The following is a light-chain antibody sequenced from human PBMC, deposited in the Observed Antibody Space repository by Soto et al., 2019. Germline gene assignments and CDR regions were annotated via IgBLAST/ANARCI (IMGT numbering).Light chain of an antibody. V-gene: IGKV3-20*01. Sequence: EIVLTQSPVTLSLSPGERATLSCRASQRITSNFLAWFQQKAGLAPRLLIYGASTRASGVPDRFSGCGSGTDFVLTISRLEPEDFAVYYCQQYGRSPFTFGQGTKLQIK. CDR3: QQYGRSPFT. J-gene: IGKJ2*01. CDR1: QRITSNF. CDR2: GAS.